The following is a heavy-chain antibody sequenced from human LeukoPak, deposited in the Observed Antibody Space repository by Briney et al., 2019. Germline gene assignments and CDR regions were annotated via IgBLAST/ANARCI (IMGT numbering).Heavy chain of an antibody. V-gene: IGHV1-2*02. J-gene: IGHJ6*02. Sequence: ASVKVSCKASGYTFTGYYMHWVRQAPGQGLEWMGWINPNSGGTNYAQKFQGRVTMTRDTSISTAYMELSRLRSDDTAVYYCARRGGGFWSGYRPFYYYYGMDVWGQGTTVTVSS. CDR3: ARRGGGFWSGYRPFYYYYGMDV. CDR1: GYTFTGYY. D-gene: IGHD3-3*01. CDR2: INPNSGGT.